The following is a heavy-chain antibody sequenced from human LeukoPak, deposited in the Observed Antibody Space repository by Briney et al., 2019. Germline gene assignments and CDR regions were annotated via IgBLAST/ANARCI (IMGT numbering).Heavy chain of an antibody. J-gene: IGHJ4*02. CDR3: ARSYYEYYYDSSGYYRPYFDY. CDR2: ISYDGSNK. D-gene: IGHD3-22*01. CDR1: GFTFSSYA. Sequence: GGSLRLSCAASGFTFSSYAMHWVRQAPGKGLEWVAVISYDGSNKYYADSVKGRFTISRDNPKNMLYLQMNSLRAEDTAVYYCARSYYEYYYDSSGYYRPYFDYWGQGTLVTVSS. V-gene: IGHV3-30*04.